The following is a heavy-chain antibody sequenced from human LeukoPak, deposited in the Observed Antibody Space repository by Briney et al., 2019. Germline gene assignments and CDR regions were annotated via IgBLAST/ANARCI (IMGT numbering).Heavy chain of an antibody. CDR2: IHYTGST. Sequence: SETLSLTCTVSGGSISSYYWSWIRQPPGKGLESIGYIHYTGSTNYNPSLKSRVTISVDTSKNQFSLKLSSVTAAGTAIYYCARGGYYGSGNDFRFDPWGQGTLVTVSS. CDR3: ARGGYYGSGNDFRFDP. CDR1: GGSISSYY. D-gene: IGHD3-10*01. V-gene: IGHV4-59*01. J-gene: IGHJ5*02.